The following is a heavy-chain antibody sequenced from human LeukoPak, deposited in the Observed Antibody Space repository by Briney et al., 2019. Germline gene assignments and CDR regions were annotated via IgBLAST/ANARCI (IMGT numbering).Heavy chain of an antibody. CDR3: AKRLGTARTSLDY. D-gene: IGHD6-6*01. CDR1: GFTFNNAW. Sequence: GGSLRLSCAASGFTFNNAWMNWVRQAPGKGLDWVSSISDSSTYIYYADSVKGRFTISRDNAKNSLYLQMNSLRAEDTAVYYCAKRLGTARTSLDYWGQGTLVTVSS. V-gene: IGHV3-21*04. J-gene: IGHJ4*02. CDR2: ISDSSTYI.